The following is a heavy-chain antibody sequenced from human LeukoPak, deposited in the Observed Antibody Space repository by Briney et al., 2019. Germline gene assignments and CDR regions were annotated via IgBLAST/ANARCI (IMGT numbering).Heavy chain of an antibody. CDR2: IDQDGSGK. J-gene: IGHJ4*02. D-gene: IGHD3-3*01. CDR1: GFTFSSYW. V-gene: IGHV3-7*01. Sequence: GGSLRLSCVTSGFTFSSYWMSWVRRTPGKGLEWVANIDQDGSGKNYVDSVKGRLTISRDNAKNLLFLQMNSLRPEDTAVYYCAGGPGFLIDCWGQGTLVTVSS. CDR3: AGGPGFLIDC.